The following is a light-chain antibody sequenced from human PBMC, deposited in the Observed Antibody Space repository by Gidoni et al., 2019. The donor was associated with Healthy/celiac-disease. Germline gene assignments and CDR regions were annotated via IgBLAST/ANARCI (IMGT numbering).Light chain of an antibody. CDR3: QQRSNWRT. V-gene: IGKV3-11*01. Sequence: EIVLTQSPAPLSLSPGDRATLSCRASQSVSSYLAWYQQKPGQAPRLLIYDASNRATGIPARFSGSGSGTDFTLTISSLEPEDFAVYYCQQRSNWRTFGQGTKVEIK. CDR1: QSVSSY. J-gene: IGKJ1*01. CDR2: DAS.